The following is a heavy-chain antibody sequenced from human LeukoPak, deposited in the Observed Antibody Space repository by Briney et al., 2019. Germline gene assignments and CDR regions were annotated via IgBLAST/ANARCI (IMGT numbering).Heavy chain of an antibody. Sequence: SQTLSLTCTVSGGSISSGGYYWSWIRQRPGKGLEWIGYIYYSGSTYYNPSLKSRVTISVDTSKNQFSLKLSSVTAADTAVYYCARYGVNTTWYYDFWSGRFAYGNFDYWGQGTLVTVSS. D-gene: IGHD3-3*01. CDR3: ARYGVNTTWYYDFWSGRFAYGNFDY. V-gene: IGHV4-31*03. CDR1: GGSISSGGYY. CDR2: IYYSGST. J-gene: IGHJ4*02.